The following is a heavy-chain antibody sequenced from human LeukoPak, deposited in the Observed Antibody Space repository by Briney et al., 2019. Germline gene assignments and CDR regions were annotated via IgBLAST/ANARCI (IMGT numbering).Heavy chain of an antibody. CDR1: GFTFNNYA. D-gene: IGHD5-18*01. CDR2: VSYEGTSK. V-gene: IGHV3-30*03. J-gene: IGHJ4*02. Sequence: GGSLRLSCAASGFTFNNYAIHWVRQAPGKGLEWVAVVSYEGTSKYYAESVKGRFTISRDNAKNSLYLQMNSLRDEDTAVYYCARDPEYSYGKWFDYWGQGTLVTVSS. CDR3: ARDPEYSYGKWFDY.